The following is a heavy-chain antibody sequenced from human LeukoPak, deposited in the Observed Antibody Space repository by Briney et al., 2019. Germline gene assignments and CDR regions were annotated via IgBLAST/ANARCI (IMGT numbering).Heavy chain of an antibody. CDR1: GYTFTSYD. Sequence: ASVKVSCKASGYTFTSYDINWVRQATGQGLEWMGWMNPNSGNTGYAQKFQGRVTMTGNTSISTAYMELSSLRSEDTAVYYCASRVTTREDYYYYGMDVWGQGTTVTVSS. J-gene: IGHJ6*02. CDR2: MNPNSGNT. V-gene: IGHV1-8*01. CDR3: ASRVTTREDYYYYGMDV. D-gene: IGHD4-17*01.